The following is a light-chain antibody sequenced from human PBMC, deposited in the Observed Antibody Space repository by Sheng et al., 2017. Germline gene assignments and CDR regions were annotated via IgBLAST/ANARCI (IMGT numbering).Light chain of an antibody. CDR3: QQYDSSPPT. J-gene: IGKJ1*01. CDR1: QSISSSY. V-gene: IGKV3-20*01. Sequence: EIVLTQSPATLSLSPGERATLSCRASQSISSSYLAWYQQKPGQTPRLLIYAASTRAAGIPDRFSGSGSGTDFTLTISRLEPEDSAVFYCQQYDSSPPTFGPGTKVEIK. CDR2: AAS.